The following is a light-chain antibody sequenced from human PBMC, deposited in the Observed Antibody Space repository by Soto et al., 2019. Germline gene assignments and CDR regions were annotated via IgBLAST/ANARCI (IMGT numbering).Light chain of an antibody. J-gene: IGLJ3*02. CDR3: CSYAGSSTWV. Sequence: QSVLTQPASVSGSPGQSITLSCTGTSSDVGNYNFVSWFQQNPGKAPKLMIYEGSKRPSGVSNRFSGSKSGNTASLTISGLQAEDEADYYCCSYAGSSTWVFGGGTKLTVL. CDR2: EGS. V-gene: IGLV2-23*01. CDR1: SSDVGNYNF.